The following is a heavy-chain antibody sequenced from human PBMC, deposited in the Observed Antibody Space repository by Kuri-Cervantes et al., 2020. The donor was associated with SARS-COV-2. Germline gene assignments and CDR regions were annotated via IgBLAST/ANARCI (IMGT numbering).Heavy chain of an antibody. CDR3: ARDREAWVLTAMVFYYGMDV. CDR1: GGSVSSGSYF. V-gene: IGHV4-61*01. Sequence: GSLRLTCTVSGGSVSSGSYFWSWIRQPPGKGLEWIGYVDNSGTTNYNPSLKSRVTISVDMSKNQFSLKLSSVTAADTAVYYCARDREAWVLTAMVFYYGMDVWGQGTTVTVSS. CDR2: VDNSGTT. J-gene: IGHJ6*02. D-gene: IGHD2-21*02.